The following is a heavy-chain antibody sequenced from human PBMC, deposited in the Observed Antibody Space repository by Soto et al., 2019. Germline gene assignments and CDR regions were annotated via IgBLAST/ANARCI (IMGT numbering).Heavy chain of an antibody. J-gene: IGHJ4*02. CDR3: APHTLDTGMPSGY. D-gene: IGHD5-18*01. V-gene: IGHV1-18*01. CDR2: IGGYKGNT. CDR1: GYTFTNYG. Sequence: QVQLVQSGAEVREPGASVKVSCKASGYTFTNYGVSWVRQAPGQGLEWMGWIGGYKGNTNYAQKLQGRVTLTTDISTSTAYMELRSLMSDDTAVYYCAPHTLDTGMPSGYWGQGTLVTVSS.